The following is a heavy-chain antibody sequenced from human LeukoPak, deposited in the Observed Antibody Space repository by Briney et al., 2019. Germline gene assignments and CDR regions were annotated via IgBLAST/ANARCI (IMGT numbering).Heavy chain of an antibody. V-gene: IGHV3-30*02. CDR1: GFTFSSYG. CDR3: AKDRFYYGSSTKGY. Sequence: GGFLRLSCAASGFTFSSYGMHWVRQAPGKGLEWVALIRYDGSNKYYADSVKGRFTISRDNSKNTLYLQMNSLRAEDTAVYYCAKDRFYYGSSTKGYWGQGTLVTVSS. CDR2: IRYDGSNK. J-gene: IGHJ4*02. D-gene: IGHD3-10*01.